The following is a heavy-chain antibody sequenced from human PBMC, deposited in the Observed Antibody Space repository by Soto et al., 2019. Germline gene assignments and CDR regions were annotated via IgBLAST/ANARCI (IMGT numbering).Heavy chain of an antibody. CDR3: ARDLVPGYTGFSDY. V-gene: IGHV1-18*01. D-gene: IGHD5-12*01. Sequence: ASVKVSCKTSGYTFSNYGINWVRQAPGQGLEWMGWISAYNGNTNFAQKLQGRVSLTTDTSSTTAYMELGSLTSDDTAVYYCARDLVPGYTGFSDYWGQGTLVTVSS. J-gene: IGHJ4*02. CDR1: GYTFSNYG. CDR2: ISAYNGNT.